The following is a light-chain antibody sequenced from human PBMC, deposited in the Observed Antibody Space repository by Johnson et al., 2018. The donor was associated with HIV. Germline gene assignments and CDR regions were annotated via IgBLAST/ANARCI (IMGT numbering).Light chain of an antibody. J-gene: IGLJ1*01. CDR2: DNN. CDR1: SSNIGNNY. CDR3: GKWDSSLSARYV. Sequence: LTQPPSVSAAPGQKVTISCSGSSSNIGNNYVSWYQQLPGTAPKLLIYDNNKRPSGIPDRFSGSKSGTSATLGITGLQTGDEADYYCGKWDSSLSARYVFGTGPKVTVL. V-gene: IGLV1-51*01.